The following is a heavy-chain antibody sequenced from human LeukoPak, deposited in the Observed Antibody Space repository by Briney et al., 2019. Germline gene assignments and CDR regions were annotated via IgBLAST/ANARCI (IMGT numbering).Heavy chain of an antibody. CDR1: GYSISSGYY. J-gene: IGHJ6*03. V-gene: IGHV4-38-2*02. Sequence: SETLSLTCTVSGYSISSGYYWGWIRQPPGKGLEWIGSIYHSGSTYYNPSLKSRVTMSVDTSKNQFSLKLSSVTAADTAVYYCARHIGGGIEDMDVWGKGTKVTVSS. D-gene: IGHD3-16*02. CDR3: ARHIGGGIEDMDV. CDR2: IYHSGST.